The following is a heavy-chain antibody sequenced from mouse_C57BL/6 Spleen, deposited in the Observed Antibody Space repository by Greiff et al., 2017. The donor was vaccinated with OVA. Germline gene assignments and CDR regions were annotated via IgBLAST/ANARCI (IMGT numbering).Heavy chain of an antibody. CDR3: AREALYDGYYAFDY. D-gene: IGHD2-3*01. CDR1: GYTFTSYW. CDR2: INPSNGGT. J-gene: IGHJ2*01. Sequence: VQLQQSGTELVKPGASVKLSCKASGYTFTSYWMHWVKQRPGQGLEWIGNINPSNGGTNYNEKFKSKATLTVDKSSSTAYMQLSSLTSEDSAVYYCAREALYDGYYAFDYWGQGTTLTVSS. V-gene: IGHV1-53*01.